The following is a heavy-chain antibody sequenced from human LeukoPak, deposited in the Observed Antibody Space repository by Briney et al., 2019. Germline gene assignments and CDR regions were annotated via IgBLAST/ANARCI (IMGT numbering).Heavy chain of an antibody. J-gene: IGHJ4*02. V-gene: IGHV4-39*07. CDR2: IYYSGST. CDR1: GGSISSSSYY. Sequence: PSETLSLTCTVSGGSISSSSYYWGWIRQPPGKGLEWIGSIYYSGSTNYNPSLKSRVTISVDTSKNQFSLKLSSVTAADTAVYYCARAGAEWELLRNYFDYWGQGTLVTVSS. D-gene: IGHD1-26*01. CDR3: ARAGAEWELLRNYFDY.